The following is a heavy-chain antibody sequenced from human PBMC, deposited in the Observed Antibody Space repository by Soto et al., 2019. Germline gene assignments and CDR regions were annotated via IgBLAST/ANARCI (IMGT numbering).Heavy chain of an antibody. CDR1: GFTFSSYS. CDR2: ISSSSSTI. CDR3: ARDLRAAAGRRHYYYYYGMDV. V-gene: IGHV3-48*02. Sequence: EVQLVESGGGLVQPGGSLRLSCAASGFTFSSYSMNWVRQAPGKGLEWVSYISSSSSTIYYADSVKGRFTISRDNAKNSLYLQMNSLRDEDTAVYYCARDLRAAAGRRHYYYYYGMDVWGQGTTVTVSS. J-gene: IGHJ6*02. D-gene: IGHD6-13*01.